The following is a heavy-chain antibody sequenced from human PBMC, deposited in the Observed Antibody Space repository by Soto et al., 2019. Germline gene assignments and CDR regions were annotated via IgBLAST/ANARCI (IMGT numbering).Heavy chain of an antibody. V-gene: IGHV3-11*06. CDR1: GFTFSDYY. J-gene: IGHJ4*02. CDR2: ISSSSSYT. Sequence: QVQLVESGGGLVKPGGSLRLSCAASGFTFSDYYMSWIRQAPGKGLEWVSYISSSSSYTNYADSVKGRFTISRDNAKNSLYLQMNSLRAEDTAVYYCARSLDYGDYVFDYCGQGTLVTVSS. CDR3: ARSLDYGDYVFDY. D-gene: IGHD4-17*01.